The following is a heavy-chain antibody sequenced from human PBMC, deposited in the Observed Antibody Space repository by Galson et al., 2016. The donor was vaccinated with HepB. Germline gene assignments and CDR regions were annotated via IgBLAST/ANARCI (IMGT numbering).Heavy chain of an antibody. V-gene: IGHV3-21*01. J-gene: IGHJ2*01. CDR3: VREGGYCYGDSCRYFDL. CDR2: ISRSSSLI. D-gene: IGHD2-15*01. Sequence: SLRLFCADSGFTFSSDSMNWVRQAPGKGLEWISSISRSSSLIYYADSVTGRFTISRDNAKRSLDLQMNSLRVEDTAVYYCVREGGYCYGDSCRYFDLWGRGTVVTVSS. CDR1: GFTFSSDS.